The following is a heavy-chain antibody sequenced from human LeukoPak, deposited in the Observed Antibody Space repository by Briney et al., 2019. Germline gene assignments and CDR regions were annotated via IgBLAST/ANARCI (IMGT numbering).Heavy chain of an antibody. CDR1: GFTVSSNY. D-gene: IGHD3-3*01. Sequence: GGSLRLSCAASGFTVSSNYMSWVRQAPGKGLEWVAFIRYDGSNKYYADSVKGRFTISRDNSKNTLYLQMNSLRAEDTAVYYCAKKPGDYGSGYFDYWGQGTLVTVSS. J-gene: IGHJ4*02. CDR2: IRYDGSNK. CDR3: AKKPGDYGSGYFDY. V-gene: IGHV3-30*02.